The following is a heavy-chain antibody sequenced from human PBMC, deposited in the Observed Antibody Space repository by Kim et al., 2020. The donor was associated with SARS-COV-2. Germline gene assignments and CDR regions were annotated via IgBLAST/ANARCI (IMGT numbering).Heavy chain of an antibody. Sequence: NPSLKSRVTISVDTSKNQFSLKLSSVTAADTAVYYCASSKGYSYGYPFDYWGQGTLVTVSS. D-gene: IGHD5-18*01. V-gene: IGHV4-39*07. CDR3: ASSKGYSYGYPFDY. J-gene: IGHJ4*02.